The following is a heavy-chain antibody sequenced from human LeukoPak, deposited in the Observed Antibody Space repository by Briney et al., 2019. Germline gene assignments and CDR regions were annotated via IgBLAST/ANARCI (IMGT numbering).Heavy chain of an antibody. Sequence: SQTLSLTCTVSGGSISSGDYYWSWIRQPPGKGLEWIGYIYYSGSTYYNPSLKSRVTTSLDTSKNQFSLKLSSVTAADTAVYYCARSYYDSSATIFGVVTTYYYYYMDVWGKGTTVTVSS. J-gene: IGHJ6*03. D-gene: IGHD3-3*01. V-gene: IGHV4-30-4*08. CDR3: ARSYYDSSATIFGVVTTYYYYYMDV. CDR2: IYYSGST. CDR1: GGSISSGDYY.